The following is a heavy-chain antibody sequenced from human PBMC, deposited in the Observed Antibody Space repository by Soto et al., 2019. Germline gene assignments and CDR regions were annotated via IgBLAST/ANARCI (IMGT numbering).Heavy chain of an antibody. V-gene: IGHV2-5*02. CDR2: ISWDDDK. CDR3: AHSKDAYDN. Sequence: QITLKESGPTLVKPTQTLTLTCTFSGFSLDTRGVGVGWIRQPPGKALEWLALISWDDDKRYSPSLKSRLSITKDTSKNQVVLTMTNMDPVDTATYYCAHSKDAYDNWGQGTLVTVSS. CDR1: GFSLDTRGVG. J-gene: IGHJ4*02. D-gene: IGHD2-21*01.